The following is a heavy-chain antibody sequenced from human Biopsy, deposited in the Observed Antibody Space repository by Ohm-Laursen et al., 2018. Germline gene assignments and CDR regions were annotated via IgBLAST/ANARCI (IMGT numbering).Heavy chain of an antibody. J-gene: IGHJ2*01. Sequence: SETLSLTFPVSGDSISSYYWSWIRQPPGKGLQWIGYVYYTGSTDYNPSLQSRVTISVDTSKNRFSLRLRSVTPADTAIYYCARDRGYYSDRTVPGYFDLWGRGTLVTVSS. CDR1: GDSISSYY. D-gene: IGHD3-22*01. CDR3: ARDRGYYSDRTVPGYFDL. V-gene: IGHV4-59*01. CDR2: VYYTGST.